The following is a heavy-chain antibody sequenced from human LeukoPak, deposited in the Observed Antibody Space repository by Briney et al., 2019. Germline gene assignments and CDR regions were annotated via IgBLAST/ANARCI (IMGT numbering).Heavy chain of an antibody. D-gene: IGHD3-10*01. CDR3: ARDSMVRGVMIYWYFDL. CDR1: GFTFSSYA. V-gene: IGHV3-30-3*01. CDR2: ISYDGSNK. J-gene: IGHJ2*01. Sequence: GRSLRLSCAASGFTFSSYAMHWVRQAPGKGLEWVAAISYDGSNKYYADSVKGRFTISRDNSKNTLYLQMNSLRAEDTAVNYCARDSMVRGVMIYWYFDLWGRGTLVTVSS.